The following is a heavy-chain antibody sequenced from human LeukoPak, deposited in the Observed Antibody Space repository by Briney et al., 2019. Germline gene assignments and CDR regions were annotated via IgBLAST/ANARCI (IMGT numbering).Heavy chain of an antibody. V-gene: IGHV4-31*03. D-gene: IGHD2-15*01. CDR2: IYYSVST. CDR1: GGSISSGGYY. CDR3: ARVDCSGGSCYSKY. J-gene: IGHJ4*02. Sequence: SETLSLTCTVSGGSISSGGYYWSWLRQHPGQGLEWIGYIYYSVSTYYNPSLKSRVTISVDTSKNQFSLKLSSVTAADTAVYYCARVDCSGGSCYSKYWGQGTLVTVSS.